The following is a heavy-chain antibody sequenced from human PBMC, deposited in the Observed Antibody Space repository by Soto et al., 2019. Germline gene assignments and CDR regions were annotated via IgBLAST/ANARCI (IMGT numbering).Heavy chain of an antibody. Sequence: GGSLRLSCAASGFTFSSYAMHWVRQAPGKGLEWVAVISYDGSNKYYADSVKGRFTISRDNSKNTLYLQMNSLRAEDTAVYYCARDPVVPAAAYYYYYYGMHVWGQGTTVTVSS. CDR3: ARDPVVPAAAYYYYYYGMHV. CDR1: GFTFSSYA. J-gene: IGHJ6*02. D-gene: IGHD2-2*01. V-gene: IGHV3-30-3*01. CDR2: ISYDGSNK.